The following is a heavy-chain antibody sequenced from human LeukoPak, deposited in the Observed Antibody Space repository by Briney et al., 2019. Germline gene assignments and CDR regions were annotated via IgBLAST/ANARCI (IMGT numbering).Heavy chain of an antibody. V-gene: IGHV5-51*01. CDR2: IYPGDSDP. CDR3: ATRGGGQMVRGIPDAFDI. J-gene: IGHJ3*02. CDR1: GYSFSSYW. D-gene: IGHD3-10*01. Sequence: GESLKISCKGSGYSFSSYWIGWVRQMPGKGLEWMGMIYPGDSDPRYSPSFQGQVTFSADKSINTAHLHWSSLKASHTAMYYCATRGGGQMVRGIPDAFDIWGQGTMVTVSS.